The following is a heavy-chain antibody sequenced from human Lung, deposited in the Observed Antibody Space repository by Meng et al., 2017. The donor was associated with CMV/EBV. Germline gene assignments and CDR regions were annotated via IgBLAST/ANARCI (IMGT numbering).Heavy chain of an antibody. J-gene: IGHJ5*02. CDR3: ARDGYYDFWSGQYKPSNWFDP. V-gene: IGHV4-39*07. CDR1: GGSVSSTNSY. CDR2: IYYSGTT. Sequence: SETLSLXCTVSGGSVSSTNSYWGWRRQPPGKGLEWIGTIYYSGTTHYNPSLKSRVTISVDTSKNQFSLKLNSVTAADTAVYFCARDGYYDFWSGQYKPSNWFDPWGQGTXVTVSS. D-gene: IGHD3-3*01.